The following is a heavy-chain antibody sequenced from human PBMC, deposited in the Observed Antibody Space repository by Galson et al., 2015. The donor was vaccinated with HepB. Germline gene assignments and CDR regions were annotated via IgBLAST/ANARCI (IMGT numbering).Heavy chain of an antibody. V-gene: IGHV3-64*01. CDR3: ARGVPGSSWYPYYYYGMDV. CDR2: ISRNGGST. CDR1: GFTFSSYA. J-gene: IGHJ6*02. D-gene: IGHD6-13*01. Sequence: SLRLSCAASGFTFSSYAMHWVRQAPGKGLEYVSAISRNGGSTYYASSVKGRFTISRDNSKNTLYLQMGSLRAEDMAVYYCARGVPGSSWYPYYYYGMDVWGQGTTVTVSS.